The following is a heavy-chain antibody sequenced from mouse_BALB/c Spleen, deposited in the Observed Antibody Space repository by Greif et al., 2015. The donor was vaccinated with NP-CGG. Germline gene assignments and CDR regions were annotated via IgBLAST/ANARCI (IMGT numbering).Heavy chain of an antibody. J-gene: IGHJ2*01. CDR1: GYTFTSYW. D-gene: IGHD1-1*01. Sequence: VQLQESGAEQAKAGASVKTSCKASGYTFTSYWMHWVKQRPGQGLEWIGYINPSTGYTEYNQKFKDKATLAADKSSSTAYMQLSRLTSEDSTVYYCARKGGSSFDYWGQGTTLTVSS. CDR2: INPSTGYT. V-gene: IGHV1-7*01. CDR3: ARKGGSSFDY.